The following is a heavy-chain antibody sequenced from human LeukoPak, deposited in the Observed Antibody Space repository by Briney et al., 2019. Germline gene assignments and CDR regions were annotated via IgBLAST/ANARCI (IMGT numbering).Heavy chain of an antibody. CDR2: IYNDGGT. V-gene: IGHV3-53*01. D-gene: IGHD2-21*02. CDR1: GFTVSVSY. CDR3: ARVTATDDYFDY. J-gene: IGHJ4*02. Sequence: GGSLRLSCGVSGFTVSVSYMSWVRQAPWKGLEWVSIIYNDGGTYYAGSVKGRLTISRDSSENTVYLQMSSLRADDTAVYYCARVTATDDYFDYWGQGTLVTVSS.